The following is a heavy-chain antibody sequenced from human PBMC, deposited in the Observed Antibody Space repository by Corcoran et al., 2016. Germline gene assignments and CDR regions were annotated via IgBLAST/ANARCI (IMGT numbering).Heavy chain of an antibody. CDR3: ARDLLPGFGERD. V-gene: IGHV4-59*01. CDR1: GGSIRSSY. J-gene: IGHJ4*02. Sequence: QVQLQESGPGLVKPSETLSLTCTVSGGSIRSSYWSWIRQPPGKGLEWRGYIYYSGSTNYNPSLKSRVTISVDTSKNQFSLKLSSVTAADTAVYYGARDLLPGFGERDWGQGTLVTGSA. D-gene: IGHD3-10*01. CDR2: IYYSGST.